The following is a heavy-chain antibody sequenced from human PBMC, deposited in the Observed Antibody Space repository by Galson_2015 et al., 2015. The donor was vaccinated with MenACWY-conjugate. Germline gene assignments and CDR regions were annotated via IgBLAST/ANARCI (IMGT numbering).Heavy chain of an antibody. CDR3: ARAISLRGSGHFPPNHLDV. D-gene: IGHD3-10*01. V-gene: IGHV3-53*01. CDR1: GSTVSTNY. Sequence: SLRLSCAAPGSTVSTNYMSWVRQAPGKGLECVSVIYAGDSTYYTDSVKGRFTVSRDNSNNTVHLQMNSLRVEDTAVYYCARAISLRGSGHFPPNHLDVWGKGTTVTVSS. CDR2: IYAGDST. J-gene: IGHJ6*04.